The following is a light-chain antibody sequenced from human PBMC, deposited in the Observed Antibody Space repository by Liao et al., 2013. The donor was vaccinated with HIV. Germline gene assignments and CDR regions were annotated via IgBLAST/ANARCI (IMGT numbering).Light chain of an antibody. CDR1: NIGSKN. Sequence: SYELTQPPSVSLAPGQTARITCGGDNIGSKNVHWYQQKPGRAPALVFSFDTDRPSGIPERYTGTNSGNTATLIISRVEAGDEADYFCQVWDTTGDHWVFGGGTKLTVL. J-gene: IGLJ3*02. CDR2: FDT. V-gene: IGLV3-21*01. CDR3: QVWDTTGDHWV.